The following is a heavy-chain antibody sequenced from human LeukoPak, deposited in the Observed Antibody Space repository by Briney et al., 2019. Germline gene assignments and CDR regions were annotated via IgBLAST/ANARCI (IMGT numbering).Heavy chain of an antibody. Sequence: GGSLRLSCVASGFTFRNYAMHWVRQGPGKGLEGVAIITNDGNNKWDADSVKGRFSISRDNSKNTLFLQMNSLRVEDTAVYYCARDADLSGWYRFDPWGQGTLVTVSS. CDR1: GFTFRNYA. D-gene: IGHD6-19*01. CDR3: ARDADLSGWYRFDP. CDR2: ITNDGNNK. V-gene: IGHV3-30-3*01. J-gene: IGHJ5*02.